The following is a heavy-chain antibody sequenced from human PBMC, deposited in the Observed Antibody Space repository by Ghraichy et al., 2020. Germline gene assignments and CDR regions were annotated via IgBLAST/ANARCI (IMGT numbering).Heavy chain of an antibody. CDR1: GFTLSSYS. CDR2: ITGSSRTI. CDR3: ARGSKVVRFFYYDGMDV. J-gene: IGHJ6*02. V-gene: IGHV3-48*02. D-gene: IGHD4-23*01. Sequence: GGSLRLSCVGSGFTLSSYSMNWVRQSPGKGLEWISYITGSSRTITYADSVKGRFTISRDNDQNSLYLQMNSLRDEDTAVYYCARGSKVVRFFYYDGMDVWGQGTTVTVSS.